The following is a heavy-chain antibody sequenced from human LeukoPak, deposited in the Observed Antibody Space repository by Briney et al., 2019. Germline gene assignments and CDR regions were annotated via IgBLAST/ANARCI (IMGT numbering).Heavy chain of an antibody. V-gene: IGHV4-59*01. CDR1: GGSISSYY. CDR2: IYYSGST. J-gene: IGHJ4*02. D-gene: IGHD6-19*01. Sequence: SETLSLTCTVSGGSISSYYWSWIRQPPGKGLEWIGYIYYSGSTNYNPSLKSRVTISVDTSKNQFSLKLSSVTAADTAVYYCARSYSSGWYRWFDYWGQGTLVTVSS. CDR3: ARSYSSGWYRWFDY.